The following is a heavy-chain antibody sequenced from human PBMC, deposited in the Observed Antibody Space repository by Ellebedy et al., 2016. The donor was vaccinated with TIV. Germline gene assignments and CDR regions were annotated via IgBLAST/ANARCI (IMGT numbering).Heavy chain of an antibody. V-gene: IGHV4-31*03. Sequence: SETLSLXXTVSGGSISSGGYYWSWIRQHPGKGLEWIGYIYYSGSTYYNPSLKSRVTISVDTSKNQFSLKLSSVTAADTAVYYCARDRKYCGGDCYLYFDYWGQGTLVTVSS. CDR2: IYYSGST. CDR3: ARDRKYCGGDCYLYFDY. CDR1: GGSISSGGYY. D-gene: IGHD2-21*02. J-gene: IGHJ4*02.